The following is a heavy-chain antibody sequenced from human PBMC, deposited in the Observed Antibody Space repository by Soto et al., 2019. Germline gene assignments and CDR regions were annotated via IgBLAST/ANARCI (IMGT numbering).Heavy chain of an antibody. CDR1: GGTFSSYA. CDR2: IIPIFGTA. Sequence: QVQLVQSGAEVKKPGSSVKVSCKASGGTFSSYAISWVRQAPGQGLEWMGGIIPIFGTANYAQKFQDRVTITADESTSTAYMELSSLRSEDTAVYYCAGDRHDYGGNSAYFDYCGQGTLVTVSS. J-gene: IGHJ4*02. CDR3: AGDRHDYGGNSAYFDY. D-gene: IGHD4-17*01. V-gene: IGHV1-69*12.